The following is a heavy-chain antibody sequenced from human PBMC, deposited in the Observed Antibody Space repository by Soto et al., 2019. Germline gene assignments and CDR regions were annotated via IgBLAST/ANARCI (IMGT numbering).Heavy chain of an antibody. Sequence: EEQLLESGGDLVQPGGSLRLSCAASGFTFSSYAMSWVRQAPGKGLEWISSISASGSNSYHADSVKGRFTISRDNSINTLYLQMNSLRVEDTAVYYCARDKYYYGSGAHLRAYYYGMDVWGQGTTVTVSS. J-gene: IGHJ6*02. D-gene: IGHD3-10*01. V-gene: IGHV3-23*01. CDR2: ISASGSNS. CDR3: ARDKYYYGSGAHLRAYYYGMDV. CDR1: GFTFSSYA.